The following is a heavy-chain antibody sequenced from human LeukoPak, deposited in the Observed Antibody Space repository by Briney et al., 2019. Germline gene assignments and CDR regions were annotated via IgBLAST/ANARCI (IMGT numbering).Heavy chain of an antibody. J-gene: IGHJ4*02. CDR3: AREYQTSDGIMITLGGVFDY. D-gene: IGHD3-16*01. CDR1: GGTFSSYA. CDR2: IIPIFGTA. V-gene: IGHV1-69*05. Sequence: GASVKVSCKASGGTFSSYAISWVRQAPGQGLEWMGRIIPIFGTANYAQKFQGRVTITTDESTSTAYMELSSLRSEDTAVYYCAREYQTSDGIMITLGGVFDYWGQGTLVTVSP.